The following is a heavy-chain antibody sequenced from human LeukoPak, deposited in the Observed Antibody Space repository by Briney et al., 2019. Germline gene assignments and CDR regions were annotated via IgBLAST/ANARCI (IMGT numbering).Heavy chain of an antibody. D-gene: IGHD3-10*01. CDR1: GFTFSSYS. CDR2: ISSSSSYI. CDR3: ASVHLWFGAR. J-gene: IGHJ4*02. V-gene: IGHV3-21*01. Sequence: GGSLRLSCAASGFTFSSYSMNWVRQAPGKGLEWVSSISSSSSYIYYADSVKGRFTISRDNAKNSLYLQMNSLRAEDTAVYYCASVHLWFGARWGQGTLVTVSS.